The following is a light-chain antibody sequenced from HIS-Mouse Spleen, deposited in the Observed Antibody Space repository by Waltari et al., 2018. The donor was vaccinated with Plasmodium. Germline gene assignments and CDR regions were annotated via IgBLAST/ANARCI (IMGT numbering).Light chain of an antibody. CDR1: QSVSSY. V-gene: IGKV3-11*01. Sequence: EIVLTQSPATLSLSPGERATLSCRASQSVSSYLAWYQQKPGRASRLLIYYTANRATGIPARFSGSGSATYFTLTISSLDPEDFAVYYCQQRSNWPPLTFGGGTKVEIK. CDR2: YTA. CDR3: QQRSNWPPLT. J-gene: IGKJ4*01.